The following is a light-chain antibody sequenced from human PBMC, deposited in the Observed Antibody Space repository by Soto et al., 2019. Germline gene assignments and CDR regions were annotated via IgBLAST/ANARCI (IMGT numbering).Light chain of an antibody. V-gene: IGLV6-57*04. J-gene: IGLJ2*01. Sequence: NFMLTQPHSVSESPGKTVTISCTRSSGSIATNYVQWYRQRPGSAPTTMIYEDNHRPSGVPDRFSGSIDSSSNSASLTISGLKTEDEADFYCQSYDSSNVVFGGGTKLTVL. CDR2: EDN. CDR1: SGSIATNY. CDR3: QSYDSSNVV.